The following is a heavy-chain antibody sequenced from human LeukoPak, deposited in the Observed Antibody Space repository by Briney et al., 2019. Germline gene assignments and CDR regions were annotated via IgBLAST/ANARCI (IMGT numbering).Heavy chain of an antibody. CDR2: ISTTGSTI. Sequence: GGSLRLSCAASGFIFSSYSMNWVRQAPGKGLEWVSYISTTGSTIYYADSVKGRFTISRDNAKNSLYLQMNSLRDEDTAVYYCARDRSSSGYYPFDYWGQGTLVTVSS. CDR1: GFIFSSYS. CDR3: ARDRSSSGYYPFDY. J-gene: IGHJ4*02. D-gene: IGHD3-22*01. V-gene: IGHV3-48*02.